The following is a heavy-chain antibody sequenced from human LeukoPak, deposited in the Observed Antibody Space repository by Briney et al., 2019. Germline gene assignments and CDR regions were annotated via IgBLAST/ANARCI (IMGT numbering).Heavy chain of an antibody. J-gene: IGHJ5*02. Sequence: SETLSLTCTVSGGSISSYYWSWIRQPPGKGLEWIGYIYYSGSTNYNPSLKSRVTISVDTSKNQFSLKLSSVTAADTAVYYCARETTIGEGGFWFDPWGQGTLVTVSS. D-gene: IGHD3-10*02. CDR3: ARETTIGEGGFWFDP. CDR2: IYYSGST. V-gene: IGHV4-59*01. CDR1: GGSISSYY.